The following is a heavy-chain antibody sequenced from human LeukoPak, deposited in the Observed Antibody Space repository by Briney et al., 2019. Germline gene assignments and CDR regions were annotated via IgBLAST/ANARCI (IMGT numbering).Heavy chain of an antibody. Sequence: ASVKVSCKASGYTFTSYDINWVRQATGQGLEWMGWMNPDSGNTGYAQKFQGRVTITRNTSISTAYMELSILRSEDTAVYYCATAPQFYYDFWSGYYVGNDYWGQGTLVTVSS. D-gene: IGHD3-3*01. J-gene: IGHJ4*02. CDR2: MNPDSGNT. CDR3: ATAPQFYYDFWSGYYVGNDY. V-gene: IGHV1-8*03. CDR1: GYTFTSYD.